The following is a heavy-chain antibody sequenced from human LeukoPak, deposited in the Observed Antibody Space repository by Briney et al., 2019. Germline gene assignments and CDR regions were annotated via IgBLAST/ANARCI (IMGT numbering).Heavy chain of an antibody. D-gene: IGHD2-15*01. CDR1: GGSVISGY. V-gene: IGHV4-4*09. Sequence: SETLSLTCTVSGGSVISGYWTWIRQSPGKGLEWIGYISDSDITDYNPSLKSRLTISVDTSNNQFSLNLNSVTAADTAVYYCAGRGHRYSRDWGQGILVTVSS. CDR2: ISDSDIT. CDR3: AGRGHRYSRD. J-gene: IGHJ1*01.